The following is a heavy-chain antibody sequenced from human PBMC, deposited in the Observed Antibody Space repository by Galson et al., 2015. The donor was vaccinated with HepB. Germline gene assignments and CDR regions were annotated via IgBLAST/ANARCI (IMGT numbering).Heavy chain of an antibody. CDR2: IRGSDDTT. CDR3: TRSREGYNIQDL. Sequence: SLRLSCAASGFTFSYYAMTWVRHVPGKGLEWISVIRGSDDTTHYSDSVGGRFSISRDDSKNTVHMDMNSLGAEDTAMYYCTRSREGYNIQDLWGQGAPVIVSS. J-gene: IGHJ5*02. CDR1: GFTFSYYA. D-gene: IGHD5-24*01. V-gene: IGHV3-23*01.